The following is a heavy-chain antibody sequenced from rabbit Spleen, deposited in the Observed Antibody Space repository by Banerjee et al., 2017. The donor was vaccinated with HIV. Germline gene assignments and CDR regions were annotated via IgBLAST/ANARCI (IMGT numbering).Heavy chain of an antibody. CDR2: MYTGNGKN. CDR3: ARDAGSYDYIDVYFNL. V-gene: IGHV1S45*01. J-gene: IGHJ4*01. Sequence: QEQLEESGGDLVKPEGSLTLTCTASGFSFSYSYWICWVRQAPGKGLEWIGCMYTGNGKNYYASWAKGRFTISKTSSTTVTLQMTSLTAADTATYFCARDAGSYDYIDVYFNLWGQGTLVTVS. CDR1: GFSFSYSYW. D-gene: IGHD8-1*01.